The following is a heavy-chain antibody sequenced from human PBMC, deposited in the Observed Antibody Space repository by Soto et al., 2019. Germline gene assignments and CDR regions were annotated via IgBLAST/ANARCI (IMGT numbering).Heavy chain of an antibody. CDR1: GFTFSNYA. J-gene: IGHJ4*02. CDR3: AKAPTTAAAAG. Sequence: GGSLRLSCAASGFTFSNYAMTWVRQGPGKGLEWVSAIGASGGTTYYADSVKGRFTISRDNSKNTLYLQMNSLRAEDTALYYCAKAPTTAAAAGWGQGTLVTVSS. V-gene: IGHV3-23*01. D-gene: IGHD6-13*01. CDR2: IGASGGTT.